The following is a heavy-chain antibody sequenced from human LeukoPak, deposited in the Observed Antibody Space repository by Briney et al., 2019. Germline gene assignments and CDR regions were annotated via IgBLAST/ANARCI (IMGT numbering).Heavy chain of an antibody. CDR3: ATKQWLAPPPDS. D-gene: IGHD6-19*01. CDR1: GFTFSKYW. CDR2: INTDGTVT. V-gene: IGHV3-74*01. J-gene: IGHJ4*02. Sequence: GGSLRLSCAPSGFTFSKYWMLWVRHAPGKGLESVSRINTDGTVTTYADSVKGRFTASRDNADNTMFLQMNSVRDEDTAVYYCATKQWLAPPPDSWGQGTPVTVSS.